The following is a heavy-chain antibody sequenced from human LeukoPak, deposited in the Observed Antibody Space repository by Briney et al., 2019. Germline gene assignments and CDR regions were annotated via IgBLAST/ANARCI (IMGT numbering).Heavy chain of an antibody. D-gene: IGHD1-26*01. J-gene: IGHJ4*02. Sequence: GGSLRLSCAASGFAVSSNYMSWVRQAPGKGLEWVSVIWRGGTTYYADSVKGRFTISRDNSKNTLYLQMNSLRAEDTAVYYCARDQRGNYYSHFDYWGQGTLVTVSS. CDR3: ARDQRGNYYSHFDY. CDR2: IWRGGTT. CDR1: GFAVSSNY. V-gene: IGHV3-66*01.